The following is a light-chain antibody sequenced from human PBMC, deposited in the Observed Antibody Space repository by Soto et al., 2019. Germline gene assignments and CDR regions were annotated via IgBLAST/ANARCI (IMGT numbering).Light chain of an antibody. Sequence: DIQMTQSPSSLSASVGDRVTITCRASQGISNYLAWYQQKPGKVPKLLIYAASTLQSGVPSRFSGSGSGTGFTLTISSLQPEDVATYYCQRYNSASSLTFGGGTKVEIK. CDR3: QRYNSASSLT. V-gene: IGKV1-27*01. J-gene: IGKJ4*01. CDR1: QGISNY. CDR2: AAS.